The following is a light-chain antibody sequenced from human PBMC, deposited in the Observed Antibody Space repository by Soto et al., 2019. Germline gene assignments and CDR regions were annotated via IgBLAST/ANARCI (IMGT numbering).Light chain of an antibody. V-gene: IGLV2-14*01. CDR3: SSYTSSSTVV. Sequence: QSALTQPASVSGSPGQSITISCTGTSSDVGGYNYVSWYQRHPGKAPKLMIYEVSNRPSGVSNRFSGSKSGNTASLTISGLQAEDEADYYCSSYTSSSTVVFGGGTKSPS. CDR1: SSDVGGYNY. CDR2: EVS. J-gene: IGLJ2*01.